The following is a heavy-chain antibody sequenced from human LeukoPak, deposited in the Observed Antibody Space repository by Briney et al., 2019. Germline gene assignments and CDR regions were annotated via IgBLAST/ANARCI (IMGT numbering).Heavy chain of an antibody. Sequence: GGSLRLSCAASGFTVNNNYMIWVRQAPGKGLEWVSLIYSGSTTYYADSVKGRFTISRDNSKNTLYLQMNSLRAEDTAVYYCARVEGDYYYYYYMDVWGKGTTVTVSS. CDR3: ARVEGDYYYYYYMDV. D-gene: IGHD2-21*02. CDR2: IYSGSTT. CDR1: GFTVNNNY. V-gene: IGHV3-53*01. J-gene: IGHJ6*03.